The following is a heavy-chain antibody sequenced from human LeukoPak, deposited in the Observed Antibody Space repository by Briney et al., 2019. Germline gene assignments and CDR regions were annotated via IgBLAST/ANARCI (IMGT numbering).Heavy chain of an antibody. D-gene: IGHD3-22*01. J-gene: IGHJ3*02. Sequence: GGSLRLSCAASGLTFSSYGMHWVRQAPGKGLEWVAVISYDGSNKYYPDSVKGRFTISRDNSKNTLYLQMNSLRAEDTAVYYCVRRSSGYQGEAFDIWGQGTMVTVSS. CDR2: ISYDGSNK. V-gene: IGHV3-30*03. CDR1: GLTFSSYG. CDR3: VRRSSGYQGEAFDI.